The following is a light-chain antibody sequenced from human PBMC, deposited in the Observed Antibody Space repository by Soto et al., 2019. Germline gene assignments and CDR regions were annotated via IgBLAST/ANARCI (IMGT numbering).Light chain of an antibody. CDR2: DAS. Sequence: EIVLTQSPGTLSLSPGERATLSCRASRSVNNYLAWYQQKPGQTPRLLIYDASNKATDIPARFSGSGSGTDFTLIISSLEPEDSAFYYYQQSSATWTFGEGTKVEIK. CDR3: QQSSATWT. V-gene: IGKV3-11*01. CDR1: RSVNNY. J-gene: IGKJ1*01.